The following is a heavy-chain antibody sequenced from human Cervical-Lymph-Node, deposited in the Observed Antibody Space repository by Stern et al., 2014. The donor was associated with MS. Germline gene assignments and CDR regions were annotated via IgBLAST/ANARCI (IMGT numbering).Heavy chain of an antibody. D-gene: IGHD6-19*01. V-gene: IGHV3-11*01. CDR2: ISSRGRTI. CDR1: GFIFSDSY. J-gene: IGHJ6*02. Sequence: VQLVESGGGLVKPGGSLRLSCTASGFIFSDSYMSWIRQAPGKGLEWVSYISSRGRTIYYADSVKGRFTVSRDNAKMSLYLQMNSLRADDTAVYYCARDRASGWSYYYGMDVWGQGTTVTVSS. CDR3: ARDRASGWSYYYGMDV.